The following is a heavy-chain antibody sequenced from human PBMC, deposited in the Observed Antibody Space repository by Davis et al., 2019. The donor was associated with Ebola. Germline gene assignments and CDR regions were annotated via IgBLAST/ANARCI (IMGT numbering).Heavy chain of an antibody. CDR1: GYTFTSYD. D-gene: IGHD1-26*01. CDR2: IIPIFGTA. J-gene: IGHJ3*02. Sequence: AASVKVSCKASGYTFTSYDINWVRQAPGQGLEWMGGIIPIFGTANYAQKFQGRVTITADESTSTAYMELSRLRSDDTAVYYCAKDRLLHFPADAFDIWGQGTMVTVSS. V-gene: IGHV1-69*13. CDR3: AKDRLLHFPADAFDI.